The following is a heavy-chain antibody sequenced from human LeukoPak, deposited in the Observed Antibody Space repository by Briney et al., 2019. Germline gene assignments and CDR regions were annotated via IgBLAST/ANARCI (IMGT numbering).Heavy chain of an antibody. V-gene: IGHV3-48*03. J-gene: IGHJ3*02. CDR3: ARDEDGAFDI. CDR1: GFTFSSYE. Sequence: GGSLRLSCAASGFTFSSYEMNWVRQAPGKGLEWVSYISSSGSTIYYADSVKGRFTISRDNAKNSLYLQMNSLRAEDTAVYYCARDEDGAFDIWGQGTMVTVSS. CDR2: ISSSGSTI.